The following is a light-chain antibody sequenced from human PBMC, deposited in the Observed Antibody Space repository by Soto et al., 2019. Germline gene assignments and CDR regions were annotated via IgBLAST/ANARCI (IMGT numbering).Light chain of an antibody. CDR1: SSDVGGYNY. Sequence: QSALTQPASVSGSPGQSITISCTGTSSDVGGYNYVSWYQQHPGKAPKLMIYDVSKRPSGVPDRFSGSKSGNTASLTISGLQAEDEADYYFCSYAGSYTFEVFGGGTQLTVL. V-gene: IGLV2-11*01. CDR2: DVS. CDR3: CSYAGSYTFEV. J-gene: IGLJ2*01.